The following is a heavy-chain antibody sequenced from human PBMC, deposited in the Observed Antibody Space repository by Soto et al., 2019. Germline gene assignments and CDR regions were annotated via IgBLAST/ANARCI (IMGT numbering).Heavy chain of an antibody. J-gene: IGHJ5*02. D-gene: IGHD2-2*01. V-gene: IGHV4-39*01. CDR1: GGSISSSSYY. CDR2: IYYSGST. CDR3: ARHVGYCSSTSCYGFDP. Sequence: SETLSLTCTVSGGSISSSSYYWGWIRQPPGKGLEWIGSIYYSGSTYYNPSLKSRVTISVDTSKNQFSLKLSSVTAADTAVYYCARHVGYCSSTSCYGFDPWGQGTLVTVSS.